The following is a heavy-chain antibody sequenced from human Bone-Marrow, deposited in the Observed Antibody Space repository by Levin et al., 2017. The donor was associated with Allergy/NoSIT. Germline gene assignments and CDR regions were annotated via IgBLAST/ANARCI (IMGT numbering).Heavy chain of an antibody. CDR2: TDWNSANI. J-gene: IGHJ6*02. Sequence: LSLTCAATGFTFDDSAMHWVRQAPGRGLEWVSGTDWNSANIGYADSVKGRFTISRDNAKNSLYLQMNSLRAEDTALYYCAKKGGALFGYYGMDVWGQGTTVTVSS. V-gene: IGHV3-9*01. D-gene: IGHD1-26*01. CDR3: AKKGGALFGYYGMDV. CDR1: GFTFDDSA.